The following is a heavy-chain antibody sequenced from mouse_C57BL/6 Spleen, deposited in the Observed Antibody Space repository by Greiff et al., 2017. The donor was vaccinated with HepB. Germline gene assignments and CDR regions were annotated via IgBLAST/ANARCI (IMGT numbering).Heavy chain of an antibody. Sequence: VQLQQPGAELVKPGASVKMSCKASGYTFTSYWITWVKQRPGQGLEWIGDIYPGSGSTNYNEKFKSKATLTVDTSSSTAYMQLSSLTSEDSAVYYCARDGEYDGGSFAYWGQGTLVTVSA. CDR3: ARDGEYDGGSFAY. CDR1: GYTFTSYW. D-gene: IGHD2-14*01. V-gene: IGHV1-55*01. J-gene: IGHJ3*01. CDR2: IYPGSGST.